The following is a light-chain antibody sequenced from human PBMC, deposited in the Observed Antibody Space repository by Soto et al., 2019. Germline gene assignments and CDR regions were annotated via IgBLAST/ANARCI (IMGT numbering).Light chain of an antibody. CDR1: SSNIGAGYD. CDR3: QSYDTSLSGSV. CDR2: GNS. Sequence: QSVLTQPPSVSGAPGQSVTISCTGSSSNIGAGYDIDWYQQLPGAAPKLLISGNSNRPSGVPDRFSGSKSGTSASLAIAGLQAEDEADYYCQSYDTSLSGSVFGGGTKLTVL. J-gene: IGLJ2*01. V-gene: IGLV1-40*01.